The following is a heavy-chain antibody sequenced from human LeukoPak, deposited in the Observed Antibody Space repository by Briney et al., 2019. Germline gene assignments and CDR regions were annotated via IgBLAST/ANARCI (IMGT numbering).Heavy chain of an antibody. J-gene: IGHJ4*02. CDR2: ISGSGGST. D-gene: IGHD6-6*01. CDR3: AKDQEYSSSSPIDY. V-gene: IGHV3-23*01. Sequence: GGSLRLSCAASGFTFSSYAMSWVRQAPGKGLEWVSAISGSGGSTYYADSEKGRFTISRDNSKNTPYLQMNSLRAEDTAVYYCAKDQEYSSSSPIDYWGQGTLVTVSS. CDR1: GFTFSSYA.